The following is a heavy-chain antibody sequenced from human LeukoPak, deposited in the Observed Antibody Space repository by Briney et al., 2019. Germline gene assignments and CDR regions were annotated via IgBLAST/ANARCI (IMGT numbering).Heavy chain of an antibody. CDR2: IYYSGST. CDR1: GGSISSSSYY. V-gene: IGHV4-39*01. Sequence: PSETLSLTCTVSGGSISSSSYYWGWIRQPPGKGLEWIGSIYYSGSTYYNPSLKSRVTISVDTSKNQFSLKLSSATAADTAVYYCARRARGFGESPFDYWGQGILVTVSS. D-gene: IGHD3-10*01. CDR3: ARRARGFGESPFDY. J-gene: IGHJ4*02.